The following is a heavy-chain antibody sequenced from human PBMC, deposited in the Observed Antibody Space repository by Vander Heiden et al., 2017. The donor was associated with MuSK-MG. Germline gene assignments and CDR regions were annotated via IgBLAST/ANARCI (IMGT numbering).Heavy chain of an antibody. J-gene: IGHJ6*03. CDR2: IKQDGSEK. V-gene: IGHV3-7*03. Sequence: EVQLVESGGGLVQPGGSLRLSCAASGFTFSSSWMSWARQAPGKGQGWVANIKQDGSEKYYVDSVKGRFTISRDNAKNSLYLQMNSLRAEDTAVYYCARVGGSWDYYYYYMDVWGKGTTVTVSS. D-gene: IGHD6-13*01. CDR3: ARVGGSWDYYYYYMDV. CDR1: GFTFSSSW.